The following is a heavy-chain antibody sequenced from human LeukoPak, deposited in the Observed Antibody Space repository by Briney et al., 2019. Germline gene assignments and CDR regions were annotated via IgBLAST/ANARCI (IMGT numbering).Heavy chain of an antibody. J-gene: IGHJ4*02. CDR2: IIPIFGTA. Sequence: GASVKVSCKASGGTFSSYAISWVRQAPGQGFEWMGRIIPIFGTANYAQKFQGRVTITTDESTSTAYMELSSLRSEDTAVYYCARGYCSGGSCYSDYWGQGTLVTVSS. CDR1: GGTFSSYA. CDR3: ARGYCSGGSCYSDY. V-gene: IGHV1-69*05. D-gene: IGHD2-15*01.